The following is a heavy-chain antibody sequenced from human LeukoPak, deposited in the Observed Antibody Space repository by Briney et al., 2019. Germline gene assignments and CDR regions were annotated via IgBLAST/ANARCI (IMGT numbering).Heavy chain of an antibody. V-gene: IGHV4-34*01. Sequence: SETLSLSCAVYGGSFSGYYWSWIRQPPGKGLEWIGEINHSGSTNYNPSPKSRVTISVDTSKNQFSLKLSSVTAADTAVSHYGILDYWGQGTLVTVSS. J-gene: IGHJ4*02. CDR3: GILDY. CDR2: INHSGST. CDR1: GGSFSGYY.